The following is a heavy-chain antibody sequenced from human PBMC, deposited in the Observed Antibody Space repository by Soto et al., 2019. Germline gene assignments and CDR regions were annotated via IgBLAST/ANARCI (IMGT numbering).Heavy chain of an antibody. CDR2: IYYSGST. D-gene: IGHD5-12*01. Sequence: SETLSLTCTVSGGSISSYYWSWIRQPPGKGLEWIGYIYYSGSTNYNPSLKSRVTISVDTSKNQFSLKLSSVTAADTAVYYCARRDIFPGSGYDDALDIWGQGTMVTVSS. V-gene: IGHV4-59*01. CDR3: ARRDIFPGSGYDDALDI. CDR1: GGSISSYY. J-gene: IGHJ3*02.